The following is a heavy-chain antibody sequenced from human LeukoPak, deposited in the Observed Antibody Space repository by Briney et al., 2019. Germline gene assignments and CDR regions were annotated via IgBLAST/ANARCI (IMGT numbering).Heavy chain of an antibody. D-gene: IGHD2-15*01. CDR3: TRDRGTYNWFDP. CDR1: GFTISGSA. CDR2: IDKKDNLYAT. Sequence: QTGGSLRLSCAASGFTISGSAVHWVRQSSGKGLEWVGHIDKKDNLYATAYAESVKGRFTISRDDSKDTAFLHMDSLKTEDTALYYCTRDRGTYNWFDPWGQGTLVTVSS. J-gene: IGHJ5*02. V-gene: IGHV3-73*01.